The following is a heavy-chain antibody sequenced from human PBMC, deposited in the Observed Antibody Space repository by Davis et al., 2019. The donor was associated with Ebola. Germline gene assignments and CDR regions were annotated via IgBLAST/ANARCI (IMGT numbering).Heavy chain of an antibody. CDR3: ARTTKTNIEASGLGFNSFDS. CDR1: GGSFNIYY. Sequence: MPSETLSLTCAVSGGSFNIYYWSWIRQPPGKGLEWIGETGHSGYTNYSPSLMSRVTMSVDSSKNQFSLKLHSVTAADTAVYYCARTTKTNIEASGLGFNSFDSWGQGALVSVSS. J-gene: IGHJ5*01. D-gene: IGHD4-17*01. V-gene: IGHV4-34*01. CDR2: TGHSGYT.